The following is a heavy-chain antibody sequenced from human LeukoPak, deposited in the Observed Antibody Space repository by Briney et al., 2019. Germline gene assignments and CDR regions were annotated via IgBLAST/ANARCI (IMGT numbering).Heavy chain of an antibody. CDR2: ISSSSSTI. J-gene: IGHJ4*02. CDR1: GFTFSSYS. V-gene: IGHV3-48*04. Sequence: PGGSLRLSCAASGFTFSSYSMNWVRQAPGKGLEWVSYISSSSSTIYYADSVKGRFTISRDNAKNSLYLQMNSLRAEDTAVYYCARDNDYGDQSGVDYWGQGTLVSVSS. CDR3: ARDNDYGDQSGVDY. D-gene: IGHD4-17*01.